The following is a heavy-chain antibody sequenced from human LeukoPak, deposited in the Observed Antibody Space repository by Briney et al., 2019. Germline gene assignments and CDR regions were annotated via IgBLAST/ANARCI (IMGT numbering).Heavy chain of an antibody. D-gene: IGHD3-10*01. CDR1: GFTFSSYT. J-gene: IGHJ4*02. CDR2: ISSSSSYI. V-gene: IGHV3-21*01. Sequence: PGGSLTLSCAASGFTFSSYTMNWVRQAPGKGLEWVSSISSSSSYIYYADAVKGRFTISRDNAKNSLYLQMNSLRAEDTAVYYCAKLAKYFYGSETYYFFEHWGQGTPVTASS. CDR3: AKLAKYFYGSETYYFFEH.